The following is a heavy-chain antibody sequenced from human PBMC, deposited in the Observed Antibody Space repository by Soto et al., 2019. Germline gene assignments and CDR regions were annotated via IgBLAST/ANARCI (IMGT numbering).Heavy chain of an antibody. CDR3: ARAPILVVPAATKYYYYGMDA. CDR2: IIPIFGTA. Sequence: GASVKVSCKASGGTFSSYAISWVRQAPGQRLEWMGGIIPIFGTADYAQKFQGRVTITADESTSTAYMELSSLRSEDTAVYYCARAPILVVPAATKYYYYGMDAWGQGTTVTVSS. CDR1: GGTFSSYA. J-gene: IGHJ6*02. D-gene: IGHD2-2*01. V-gene: IGHV1-69*13.